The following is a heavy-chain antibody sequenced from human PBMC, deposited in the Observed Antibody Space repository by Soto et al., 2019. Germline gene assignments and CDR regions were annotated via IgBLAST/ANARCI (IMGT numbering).Heavy chain of an antibody. D-gene: IGHD6-6*01. V-gene: IGHV3-33*01. CDR3: ARSSIASPSRWWFDP. Sequence: QVQLVESGGGVVQPGRSLRLSCAASGFTFSSYGMHWVRQAPGKGLEWVAVIWYDGSNKYYADSVKGRFTISRDNSKNTLYLQMSSLRAEDTAVYYCARSSIASPSRWWFDPWGQGTLVTVSS. CDR2: IWYDGSNK. CDR1: GFTFSSYG. J-gene: IGHJ5*02.